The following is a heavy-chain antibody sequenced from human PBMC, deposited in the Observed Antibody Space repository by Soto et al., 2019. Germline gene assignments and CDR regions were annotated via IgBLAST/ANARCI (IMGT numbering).Heavy chain of an antibody. CDR3: ARQSAVAGNWFDP. Sequence: SETLSLTCTVSGGSISSYYWSWIRQPPGKGLEWIGYIYYSGSTNYNPSLKSRVTISVDTSKNQFSLKLSSVTAADTAVYYCARQSAVAGNWFDPWGQGTLVTVSS. J-gene: IGHJ5*02. CDR2: IYYSGST. V-gene: IGHV4-59*08. D-gene: IGHD6-19*01. CDR1: GGSISSYY.